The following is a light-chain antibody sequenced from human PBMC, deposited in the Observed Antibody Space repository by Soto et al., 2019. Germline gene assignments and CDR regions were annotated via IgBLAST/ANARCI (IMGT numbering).Light chain of an antibody. V-gene: IGKV1-5*03. CDR2: KAS. J-gene: IGKJ4*01. Sequence: DIQMTQSPSTVSASVGDSVTITCRASQSISSWLAWYQQKPGKAPKLLIYKASSFESGVPSRFSGSRSGTEFTLTISSLQTDDFATYYCQQYNSYSITFGRGTKVEIK. CDR1: QSISSW. CDR3: QQYNSYSIT.